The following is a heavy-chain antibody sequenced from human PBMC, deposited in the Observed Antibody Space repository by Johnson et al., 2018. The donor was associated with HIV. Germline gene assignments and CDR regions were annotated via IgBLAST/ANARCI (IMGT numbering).Heavy chain of an antibody. J-gene: IGHJ3*02. Sequence: EVQLVESGGGVVQPGGSLRLSCAASGFTFSSYAMHWVRQAPGKGLEWVSGIRWNSGSIGYVDSVKGRFTISRDNAKNSLYLQMNSLRAEDTAVYYCARDDALPNGFDIWGQGTMVTVSS. D-gene: IGHD2-2*01. CDR1: GFTFSSYA. CDR2: IRWNSGSI. V-gene: IGHV3-9*01. CDR3: ARDDALPNGFDI.